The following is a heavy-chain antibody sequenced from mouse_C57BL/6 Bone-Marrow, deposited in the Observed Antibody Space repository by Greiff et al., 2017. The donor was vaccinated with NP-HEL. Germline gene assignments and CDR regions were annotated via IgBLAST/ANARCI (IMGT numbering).Heavy chain of an antibody. CDR2: IWGVGST. V-gene: IGHV2-6*01. Sequence: VQGVESGPGLVAPSQSLSITCTVSGFSLTSYGVDWVRQSPGKGLEWLGVIWGVGSTNYNSALKSRLSISKDNSKSQVFLKMNSLQTDDTAMYYCASRGYGGYDDGFAYWGQGTLVTVSA. D-gene: IGHD2-2*01. J-gene: IGHJ3*01. CDR3: ASRGYGGYDDGFAY. CDR1: GFSLTSYG.